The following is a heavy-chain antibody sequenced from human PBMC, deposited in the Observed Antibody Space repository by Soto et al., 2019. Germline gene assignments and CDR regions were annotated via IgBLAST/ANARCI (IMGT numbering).Heavy chain of an antibody. CDR1: GFTFDDYA. V-gene: IGHV3-9*01. Sequence: GGSLRLSCAASGFTFDDYAMHWVRQAPGKGLEWVSGISWNSGSIGYADSVKGRFTISRDNAKNSLYLQMNSLRAEDTALYYCAKGGSVTIFGVALPGLDVWGKGTTVTVSS. D-gene: IGHD3-3*01. CDR3: AKGGSVTIFGVALPGLDV. CDR2: ISWNSGSI. J-gene: IGHJ6*04.